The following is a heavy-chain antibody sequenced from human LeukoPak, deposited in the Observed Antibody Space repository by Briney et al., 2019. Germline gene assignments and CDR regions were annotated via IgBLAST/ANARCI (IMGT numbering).Heavy chain of an antibody. CDR2: IYYSGST. V-gene: IGHV4-59*01. CDR1: GGSISSYY. J-gene: IGHJ4*02. CDR3: ARGAVYFDY. Sequence: MPSETLSLTCTVSGGSISSYYWSWIRQPPGKGLEWIGYIYYSGSTNYNPSLKSRVTISVDTCKNQFSLKLSSVTAADTAVYYCARGAVYFDYWGQGTLVTVSS.